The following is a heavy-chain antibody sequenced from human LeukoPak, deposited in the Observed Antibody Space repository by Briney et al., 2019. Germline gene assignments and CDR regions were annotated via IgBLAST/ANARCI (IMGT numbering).Heavy chain of an antibody. J-gene: IGHJ4*02. V-gene: IGHV3-23*01. CDR3: AKVRIPFYLANSGYALGY. CDR2: FSASGGST. D-gene: IGHD3-22*01. CDR1: GLTFSNYA. Sequence: PGGSLRLSCAASGLTFSNYALSWVRQPPGKGLEWVSAFSASGGSTFYAASVKGRFTISRDNSKNTLYLQMDSLRAEDTAVYYCAKVRIPFYLANSGYALGYWGQGTLVTVSS.